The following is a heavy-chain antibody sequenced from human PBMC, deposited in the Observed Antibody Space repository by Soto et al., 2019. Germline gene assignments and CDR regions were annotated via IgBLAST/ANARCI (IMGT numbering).Heavy chain of an antibody. CDR2: ISAYNGNT. J-gene: IGHJ4*02. V-gene: IGHV1-18*04. D-gene: IGHD6-6*01. Sequence: GASVKVSCKASGYTFTGYYMHWVRQAPGQGLEWMGWISAYNGNTNYAQKLQGRVTMTTDTSTSTAYMELRSLRSDDTAVYYCARGSGSSSSAFSVYWGQGTLVTVSA. CDR3: ARGSGSSSSAFSVY. CDR1: GYTFTGYY.